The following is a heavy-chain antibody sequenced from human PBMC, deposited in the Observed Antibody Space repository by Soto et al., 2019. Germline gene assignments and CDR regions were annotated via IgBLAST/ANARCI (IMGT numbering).Heavy chain of an antibody. V-gene: IGHV4-4*02. CDR3: ARRWMVRGVMNWFDP. CDR2: IYHSGST. CDR1: GGSINSSNW. J-gene: IGHJ5*02. D-gene: IGHD3-10*01. Sequence: QVQLQESGPGLVKPSGTLSLTCAVSGGSINSSNWWSWVRQPPGKGLEWIGEIYHSGSTNYNPPLKSRVTISVDKSKNQFSLKLSSVTAADTAVYYCARRWMVRGVMNWFDPWGQGTLVTVSS.